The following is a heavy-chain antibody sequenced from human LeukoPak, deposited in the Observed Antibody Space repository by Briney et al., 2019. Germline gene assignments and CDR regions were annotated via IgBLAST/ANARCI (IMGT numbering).Heavy chain of an antibody. J-gene: IGHJ4*02. CDR2: IYHSGST. V-gene: IGHV4-38-2*02. CDR3: ARAGSGYDY. CDR1: DYSISSGYY. D-gene: IGHD3-10*01. Sequence: SETLSLTCTVSDYSISSGYYWGWIRQSPGKGLEWIGSIYHSGSTYYNPSLKSRVTISVDTSKNQFSLKLSSVTAADTAVYYCARAGSGYDYWGQGTLVTVSS.